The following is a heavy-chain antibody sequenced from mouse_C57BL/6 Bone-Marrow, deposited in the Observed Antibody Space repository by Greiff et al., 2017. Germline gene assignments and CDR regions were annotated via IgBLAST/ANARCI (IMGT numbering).Heavy chain of an antibody. CDR1: GYAFSSSW. CDR3: ARSKDY. J-gene: IGHJ4*01. CDR2: IYPGDGDT. V-gene: IGHV1-82*01. Sequence: QVQLQQSGPELVKPGATVKISCKASGYAFSSSWMNWVKQRPGKGLEWIGRIYPGDGDTNYNGKFKGKATLTADKSSSTAYMQLSSLTSEDSAVYFCARSKDYWGQGTSVTVSS.